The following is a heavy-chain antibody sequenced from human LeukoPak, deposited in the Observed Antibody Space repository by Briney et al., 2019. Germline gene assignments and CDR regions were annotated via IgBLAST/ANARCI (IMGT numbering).Heavy chain of an antibody. CDR2: IIPIFRTA. J-gene: IGHJ4*02. V-gene: IGHV1-69*13. CDR1: GYTLTELS. Sequence: GASVEVSCKVSGYTLTELSMHWVRHAPGQGLGWGGGIIPIFRTANYAQKFPGRVTITADESTSTAYMELSSLRSEDTAVYSCARGGYYDSSGYWNFDYWGQGTLVTVSS. D-gene: IGHD3-22*01. CDR3: ARGGYYDSSGYWNFDY.